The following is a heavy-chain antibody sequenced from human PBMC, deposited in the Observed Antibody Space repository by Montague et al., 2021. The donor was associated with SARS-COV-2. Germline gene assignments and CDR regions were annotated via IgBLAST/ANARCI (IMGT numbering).Heavy chain of an antibody. J-gene: IGHJ5*02. D-gene: IGHD1-26*01. CDR2: ISYTGST. CDR1: GDSMSGSNSY. V-gene: IGHV4-39*01. Sequence: SETLSLTCSVSGDSMSGSNSYWGWIRLPPGKGLESIGSISYTGSTSYNASLKSRVTMSVDTSKNEFSLRLSSVTASDTAVYYCARLYIQKTLVGASRRRWFDPWGQGTLVTVSS. CDR3: ARLYIQKTLVGASRRRWFDP.